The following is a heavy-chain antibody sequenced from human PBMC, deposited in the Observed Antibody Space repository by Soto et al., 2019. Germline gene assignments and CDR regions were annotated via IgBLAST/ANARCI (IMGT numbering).Heavy chain of an antibody. CDR3: ASGAPYCSGGSCYSDYYYGMDV. CDR2: ITPFNGNT. Sequence: LVNVSCKASGYTFTYRYLHWVRQATGQALEWMGWITPFNGNTNYAQKFQDRVTITRDRSMSTAYMELSSLRSEDTAMYYCASGAPYCSGGSCYSDYYYGMDVWGQGTTVTVSS. D-gene: IGHD2-15*01. CDR1: GYTFTYRY. V-gene: IGHV1-45*02. J-gene: IGHJ6*02.